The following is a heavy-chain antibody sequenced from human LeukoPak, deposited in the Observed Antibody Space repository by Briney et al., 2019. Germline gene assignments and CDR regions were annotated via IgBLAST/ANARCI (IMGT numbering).Heavy chain of an antibody. CDR2: ISAYNGNT. J-gene: IGHJ6*03. Sequence: ASVKVSCKASGYTFTSYGISWVRQAPGQGLEWMGWISAYNGNTNYAQKLQGRVTMTTDTSTSTAYMELRSLRSDDTAVYYCARVFSDCDILTGSRNYYYMDVWGKGTTVTVSS. CDR1: GYTFTSYG. D-gene: IGHD3-9*01. CDR3: ARVFSDCDILTGSRNYYYMDV. V-gene: IGHV1-18*01.